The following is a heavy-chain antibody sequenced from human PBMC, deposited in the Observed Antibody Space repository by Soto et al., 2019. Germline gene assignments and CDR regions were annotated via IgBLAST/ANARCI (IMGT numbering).Heavy chain of an antibody. J-gene: IGHJ6*03. D-gene: IGHD2-8*01. CDR2: INHSGST. CDR1: GGSFSGYY. V-gene: IGHV4-34*01. CDR3: ARGRGYCTNGVCYHYYYYYYMDV. Sequence: PSETLSLTCAVYGGSFSGYYWSWFRQPPGKGLEWIGEINHSGSTNYNPSLKSRVTISVDTSKNQFSLKLSSVTAADTAVYYCARGRGYCTNGVCYHYYYYYYMDVWGKGTTVTVSS.